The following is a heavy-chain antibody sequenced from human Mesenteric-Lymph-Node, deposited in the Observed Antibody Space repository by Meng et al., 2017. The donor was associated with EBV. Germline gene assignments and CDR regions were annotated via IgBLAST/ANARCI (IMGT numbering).Heavy chain of an antibody. CDR1: GLSLSTYGLT. CDR3: ARSGGYGTPLDY. CDR2: VYWDDDK. V-gene: IGHV2-5*02. Sequence: HIPLKESGPSLVKPPQTLTLTCTFSGLSLSTYGLTVNWIRQPPGGALEWLALVYWDDDKGYSPSLRSRLTITRDTSKNQVVLTMTNMDPVDTGTYFCARSGGYGTPLDYWGQGTLVTVSS. J-gene: IGHJ4*02. D-gene: IGHD6-25*01.